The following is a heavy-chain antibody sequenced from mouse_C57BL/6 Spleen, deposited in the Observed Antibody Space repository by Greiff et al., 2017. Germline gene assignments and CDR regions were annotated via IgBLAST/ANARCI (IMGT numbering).Heavy chain of an antibody. J-gene: IGHJ2*01. V-gene: IGHV1-62-2*01. CDR1: GYTFTEYT. D-gene: IGHD1-1*01. CDR3: ARHASHYDGSGEYYFDY. Sequence: QVQLQQSGAELVKPGASVKLSCKASGYTFTEYTIHWVKQRSGQGLEWIGWFYPGSGSIKYNEKFKDKATLTADKSSSTVYMELSRLTSEASAVYFCARHASHYDGSGEYYFDYWGQGTTLTVSS. CDR2: FYPGSGSI.